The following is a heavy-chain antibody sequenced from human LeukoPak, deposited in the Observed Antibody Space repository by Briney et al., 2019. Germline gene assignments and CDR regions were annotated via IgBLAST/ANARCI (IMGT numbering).Heavy chain of an antibody. Sequence: ASVKVSCKASGGTFSSYAISWVRQAPGQGLEWMGGIIPIFGTANYAQKFQGRVTITADESTSTAYMELSSLRSEDAAVYYCARTRSLPPYYYDSSGRFGSYYYYYMDVWGKGTTVTVSS. V-gene: IGHV1-69*13. J-gene: IGHJ6*03. CDR2: IIPIFGTA. D-gene: IGHD3-22*01. CDR1: GGTFSSYA. CDR3: ARTRSLPPYYYDSSGRFGSYYYYYMDV.